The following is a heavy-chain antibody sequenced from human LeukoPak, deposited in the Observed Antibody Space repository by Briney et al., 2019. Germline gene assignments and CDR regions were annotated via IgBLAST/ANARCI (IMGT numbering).Heavy chain of an antibody. CDR2: FDPEDGET. CDR3: ATTYYYDSSGYLGC. D-gene: IGHD3-22*01. CDR1: GYTFTGYY. Sequence: ASVKVSCKASGYTFTGYYMHWVRQAPGKGLEWMGGFDPEDGETIYAQKFQGRVTMTEDTSTDTAYMELSSLRSEDTAVYYCATTYYYDSSGYLGCWGQGTLATVSP. J-gene: IGHJ4*02. V-gene: IGHV1-24*01.